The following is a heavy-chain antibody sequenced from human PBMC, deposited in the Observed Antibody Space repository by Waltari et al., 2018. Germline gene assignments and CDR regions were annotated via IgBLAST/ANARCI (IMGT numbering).Heavy chain of an antibody. CDR3: AAGRSYYDFGSGYYLEYYYYYGMDV. CDR2: IVVGSGNT. V-gene: IGHV1-58*01. D-gene: IGHD3-3*01. CDR1: GFTFTSSA. Sequence: QMQLVQSGPEVKKPGTSVKVSCKASGFTFTSSAVQWVRQARGQRLEWIGWIVVGSGNTNYAQKFQERVTITREMSTSTAYMELRSLRSEDTAVYYCAAGRSYYDFGSGYYLEYYYYYGMDVWGQGTTVTVSS. J-gene: IGHJ6*02.